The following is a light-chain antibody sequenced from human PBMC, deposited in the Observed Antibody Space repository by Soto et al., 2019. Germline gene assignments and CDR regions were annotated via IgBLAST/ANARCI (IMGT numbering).Light chain of an antibody. CDR3: QQYGSSRT. J-gene: IGKJ1*01. Sequence: EIVLTQSPGTLSLSPGERATLSCRASQSVSTSYLAWYQQKAGQAPRLLIYGASSRAAGIPDRFSGSGSGTDFILTISRLEPEDFAMYYCQQYGSSRTFGHGTRVEVK. CDR1: QSVSTSY. CDR2: GAS. V-gene: IGKV3-20*01.